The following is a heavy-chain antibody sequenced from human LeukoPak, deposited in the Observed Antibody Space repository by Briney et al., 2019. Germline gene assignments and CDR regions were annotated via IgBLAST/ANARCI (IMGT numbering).Heavy chain of an antibody. Sequence: SVKVSCKASGGTFSRNAISWVRQAPGQGLEWMGGIIPIFGTANYAENFQGRVTITTDEITSTAYMELRSLRSEDTAVYYCASPDASMVSAFDYWGQGTLVTVSS. J-gene: IGHJ4*02. V-gene: IGHV1-69*05. D-gene: IGHD5-18*01. CDR3: ASPDASMVSAFDY. CDR2: IIPIFGTA. CDR1: GGTFSRNA.